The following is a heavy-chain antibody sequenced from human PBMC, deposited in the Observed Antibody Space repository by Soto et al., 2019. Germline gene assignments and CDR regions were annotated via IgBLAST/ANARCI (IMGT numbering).Heavy chain of an antibody. CDR3: VRFGSGWNY. J-gene: IGHJ4*02. D-gene: IGHD6-19*01. CDR1: GDSVSSNSAG. Sequence: KQSQTLSLTCAISGDSVSSNSAGWTWIRQSPSRGLEWLGRTYYRSKWYYEYAVSLKGRIIINPDTSKNQVSLQLSSVTPEDTAMYYCVRFGSGWNYWGQGSLVTVSS. V-gene: IGHV6-1*01. CDR2: TYYRSKWYY.